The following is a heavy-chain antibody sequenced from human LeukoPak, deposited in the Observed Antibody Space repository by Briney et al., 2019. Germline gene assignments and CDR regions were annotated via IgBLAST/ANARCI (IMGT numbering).Heavy chain of an antibody. V-gene: IGHV4-34*01. J-gene: IGHJ1*01. CDR2: INHSGST. CDR3: ASGGYYDSSNSAEYFQH. Sequence: PSETLSLTCAVYGGSFSGYYRSWIRQPPGKGLEWIGEINHSGSTNYNPSLKSRVTISVDTSKNQFSLKLSSVTAADTAVYYCASGGYYDSSNSAEYFQHWGQGTLVTVSS. D-gene: IGHD3-22*01. CDR1: GGSFSGYY.